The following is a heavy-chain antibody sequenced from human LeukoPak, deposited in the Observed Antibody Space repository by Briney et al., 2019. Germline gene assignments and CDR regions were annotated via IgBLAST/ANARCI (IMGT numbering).Heavy chain of an antibody. V-gene: IGHV3-7*01. CDR3: ARETQIATDHSSSWYGSYDAFDI. J-gene: IGHJ3*02. D-gene: IGHD6-13*01. CDR2: IKQDGGEE. CDR1: GFTFSSYW. Sequence: GGSLRLSCAASGFTFSSYWMSWVRQAPGKGLEWVANIKQDGGEEYYVDSVKGRFTISRDNAKNSLYLQMNSLRAEDTAVYYCARETQIATDHSSSWYGSYDAFDIWGQGTMVTVSS.